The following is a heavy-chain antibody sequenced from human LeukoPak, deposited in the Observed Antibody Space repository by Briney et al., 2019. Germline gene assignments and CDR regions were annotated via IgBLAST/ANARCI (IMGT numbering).Heavy chain of an antibody. J-gene: IGHJ4*02. Sequence: ASVKVSCKASGYTFTSYGISWVRQAPGQGLEWMGWISAYNGNTNYAQKLQGRVTMTTDTSTSTAYMELRSLRSDDTAVYYCASSSATSGRYPMYYFDYWGQGTLVTVSS. CDR1: GYTFTSYG. CDR3: ASSSATSGRYPMYYFDY. D-gene: IGHD6-19*01. V-gene: IGHV1-18*01. CDR2: ISAYNGNT.